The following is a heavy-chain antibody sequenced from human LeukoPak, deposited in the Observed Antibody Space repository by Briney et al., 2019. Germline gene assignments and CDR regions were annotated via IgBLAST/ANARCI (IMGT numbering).Heavy chain of an antibody. Sequence: SVKVSCKASGGTFISYAISWVRQAPGQGLEWMGGIIPIFGTANYAQKFQGRVTMTRNTSISTAYMELSSLRSEDTAVYYCARGAARPAPHHYYYYGMDVWGQGTTVTVSS. D-gene: IGHD6-6*01. CDR1: GGTFISYA. J-gene: IGHJ6*02. CDR3: ARGAARPAPHHYYYYGMDV. V-gene: IGHV1-69*05. CDR2: IIPIFGTA.